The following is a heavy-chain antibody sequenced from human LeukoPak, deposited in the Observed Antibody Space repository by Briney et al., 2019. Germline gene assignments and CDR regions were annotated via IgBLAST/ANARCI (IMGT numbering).Heavy chain of an antibody. CDR2: INHSGST. J-gene: IGHJ4*02. CDR3: ARRLIAAAGRTFDY. Sequence: SETLSLTCAVSGYSISSGYYWGWIRQPPGKGLEWIGEINHSGSTNYNPSLKSRVTISVDTSKNQFPLKLSSVTAADTAVYYCARRLIAAAGRTFDYWGQGTLVTVSS. V-gene: IGHV4-38-2*01. D-gene: IGHD6-13*01. CDR1: GYSISSGYY.